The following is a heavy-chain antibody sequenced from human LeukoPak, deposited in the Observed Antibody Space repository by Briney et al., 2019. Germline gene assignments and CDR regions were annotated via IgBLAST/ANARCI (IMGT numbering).Heavy chain of an antibody. CDR3: ASVADY. V-gene: IGHV3-30-3*01. Sequence: GGSPRLSCAASGFTFSSYAMSWVRQAPGKGLEPVAVISYDASEKNYADSVKGRFTISRDTSKNTIYLQMSSLTSEDAAVYYCASVADYWGQGTLVTLSS. CDR2: ISYDASEK. J-gene: IGHJ4*02. CDR1: GFTFSSYA.